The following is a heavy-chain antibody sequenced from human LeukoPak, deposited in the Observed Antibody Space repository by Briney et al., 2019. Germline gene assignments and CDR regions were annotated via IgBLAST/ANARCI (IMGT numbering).Heavy chain of an antibody. J-gene: IGHJ6*02. CDR3: TTDEDWNYARKDV. CDR2: TVSEIDGGTT. Sequence: GGSLRLSCAASGFTFNYAWMSWVRQVPGKGLEWVGQTVSEIDGGTTDYAAPVKGRFTISRDDSKSTLYLQMNSLKIEDTAAYYCTTDEDWNYARKDVWGQGATVIVSS. V-gene: IGHV3-15*04. CDR1: GFTFNYAW. D-gene: IGHD1-7*01.